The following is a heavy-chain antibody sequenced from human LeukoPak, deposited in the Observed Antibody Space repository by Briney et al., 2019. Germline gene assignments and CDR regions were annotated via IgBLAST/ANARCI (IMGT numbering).Heavy chain of an antibody. CDR1: GFTFSNYW. D-gene: IGHD5-18*01. Sequence: PGGSLRLSCVASGFTFSNYWMHWVRHAPGKGLVWVSRINSDGSSTTYADSVKGRFTISRDNAKNTLYLQMNSLRAEDTAVYYCARDPHGYWWFDPWGQGTLVTASS. J-gene: IGHJ5*02. CDR2: INSDGSST. CDR3: ARDPHGYWWFDP. V-gene: IGHV3-74*03.